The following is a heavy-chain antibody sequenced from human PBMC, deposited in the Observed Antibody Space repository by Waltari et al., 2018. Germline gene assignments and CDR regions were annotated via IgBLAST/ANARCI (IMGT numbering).Heavy chain of an antibody. D-gene: IGHD6-19*01. Sequence: QVQLQQWGAGLVKPSETLSLTCAVYGGYVSGYYWRWIRQPPGKGLEWIGEINHSGSTNYNPSLKSRVTISVDTSKNQFSLKLSSVTAADTAVYYCARRGSGIAVAGSSDWGQGTLVTVSS. CDR1: GGYVSGYY. J-gene: IGHJ4*02. V-gene: IGHV4-34*01. CDR3: ARRGSGIAVAGSSD. CDR2: INHSGST.